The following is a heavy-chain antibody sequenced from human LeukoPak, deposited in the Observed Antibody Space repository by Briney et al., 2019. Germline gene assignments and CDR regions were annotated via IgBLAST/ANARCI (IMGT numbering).Heavy chain of an antibody. V-gene: IGHV1-8*03. Sequence: GASVKVSCKASGYTFTSYDINWVRQATGQGLEWMGWMNPNSGNTGYAQKFQGRVTITRNTSISTAYMELSSLRSEDTAVYYCARDPTALTTKEGTDAFDIWGQGTMVTVSS. J-gene: IGHJ3*02. CDR3: ARDPTALTTKEGTDAFDI. D-gene: IGHD4-17*01. CDR1: GYTFTSYD. CDR2: MNPNSGNT.